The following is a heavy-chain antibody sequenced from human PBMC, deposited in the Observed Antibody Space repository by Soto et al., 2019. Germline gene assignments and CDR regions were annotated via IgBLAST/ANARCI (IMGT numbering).Heavy chain of an antibody. Sequence: GGSLRLSCVTSGFTFSNYWITWVRQAPGKGLEWVSSISNRGSDTYYVDSVKGRFTISRDNSKNTLYLQMNSLRAEDTAVYYCAKDTYSSSWYFWGQGTLVTVSS. CDR1: GFTFSNYW. CDR2: ISNRGSDT. J-gene: IGHJ4*02. CDR3: AKDTYSSSWYF. V-gene: IGHV3-23*01. D-gene: IGHD6-13*01.